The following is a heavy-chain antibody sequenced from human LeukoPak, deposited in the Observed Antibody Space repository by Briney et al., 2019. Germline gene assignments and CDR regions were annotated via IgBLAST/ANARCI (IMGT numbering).Heavy chain of an antibody. V-gene: IGHV4-34*01. CDR2: INHSGST. J-gene: IGHJ4*02. CDR1: GGSFSGYY. D-gene: IGHD3-10*01. Sequence: SETLSLTRAVYGGSFSGYYWSWIRQPPGKGLEWIGEINHSGSTNYNPSLKSRVTISVDTSKNQFSLKLSSVTAADTAVYYCANGSGSLFDYWGQGTLVTVSS. CDR3: ANGSGSLFDY.